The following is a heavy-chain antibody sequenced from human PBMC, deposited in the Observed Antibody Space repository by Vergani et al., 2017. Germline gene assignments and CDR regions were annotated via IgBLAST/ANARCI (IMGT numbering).Heavy chain of an antibody. V-gene: IGHV1-46*03. CDR3: ARDGYCTNGVCHYGMDV. CDR2: INPSGGST. J-gene: IGHJ6*02. Sequence: QVQLVQSGAEVKKPGASVKVSCKASGYTFTSYYMHWVRQAPGQGLEWMGIINPSGGSTSYAQKFQGRVTMTRDTSTSTVYMELSSLRSEDTAVYYCARDGYCTNGVCHYGMDVWGQGTTVTVSS. CDR1: GYTFTSYY. D-gene: IGHD2-8*01.